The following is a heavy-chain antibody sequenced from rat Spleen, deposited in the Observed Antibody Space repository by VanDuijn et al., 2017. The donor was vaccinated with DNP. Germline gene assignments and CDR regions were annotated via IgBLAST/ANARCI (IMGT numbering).Heavy chain of an antibody. J-gene: IGHJ3*01. CDR3: ARRGYYGSYWYFDF. CDR1: GFTFNNYW. V-gene: IGHV5-31*01. D-gene: IGHD1-3*01. Sequence: EVKLVESGGGLVQPGRSLKLSCAASGFTFNNYWMTWIRQVPGKGLEWVASITPNGVSSYYPDSVKGRFTISRDNAKDTLYLQMDSLRSEDTATYYCARRGYYGSYWYFDFWGQGTLVTVSS. CDR2: ITPNGVSS.